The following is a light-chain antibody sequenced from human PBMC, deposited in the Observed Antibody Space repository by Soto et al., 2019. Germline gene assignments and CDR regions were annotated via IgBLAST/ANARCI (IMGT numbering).Light chain of an antibody. V-gene: IGKV1-5*03. CDR3: QQSNSYPLT. CDR2: KAS. CDR1: QSISSW. Sequence: DIQMTQSPSTLSASVEDRVTITCRASQSISSWLAWYQQKPGKAPKLLIYKASSLESGVPSRSSGSASGIEFTLSISSLQPDDFATYYCQQSNSYPLTFGGGTKVEIK. J-gene: IGKJ4*01.